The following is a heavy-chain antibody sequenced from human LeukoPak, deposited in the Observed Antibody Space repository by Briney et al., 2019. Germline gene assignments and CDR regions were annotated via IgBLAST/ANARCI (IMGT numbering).Heavy chain of an antibody. D-gene: IGHD5-12*01. CDR2: IYSGGST. Sequence: GGSLRLSCAASGFTVSSNYMSWVRQAPGKGLEWVSVIYSGGSTYYADSVKGRFTISRDNSKNTLYLQMNSLRAEDTAVYYCAKVLSGYEVYYYYGMDVWGQGTTVTVSS. V-gene: IGHV3-53*05. CDR1: GFTVSSNY. CDR3: AKVLSGYEVYYYYGMDV. J-gene: IGHJ6*02.